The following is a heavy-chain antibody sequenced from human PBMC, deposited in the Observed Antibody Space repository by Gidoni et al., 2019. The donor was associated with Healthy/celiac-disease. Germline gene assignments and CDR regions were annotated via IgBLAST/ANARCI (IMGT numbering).Heavy chain of an antibody. Sequence: QVQLVQSGAEVKKPGASVKVSCKASGYTFTSYAMHWVRQAPGQRLEWMGWINAGNGNTKYSQKFQGRVTITRDTSASTAYMELSSLRSEDTAVYYCARVLVRGVTVNWFDPWGQGTLVTVSS. CDR3: ARVLVRGVTVNWFDP. CDR2: INAGNGNT. CDR1: GYTFTSYA. V-gene: IGHV1-3*01. J-gene: IGHJ5*02. D-gene: IGHD3-10*01.